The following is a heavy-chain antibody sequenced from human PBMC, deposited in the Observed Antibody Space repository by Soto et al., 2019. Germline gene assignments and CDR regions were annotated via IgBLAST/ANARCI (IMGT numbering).Heavy chain of an antibody. Sequence: EVQLLESGGGLVQPGGSLRLSCAASGFTFSSNAMSWVRQAPGKGLEWVSGISSSGGSTYYADSVKGRFTISRDNSKHMLYLQMNNLRADDTAVYYWAKAQGGSYFDYWGQGTLVTVSS. D-gene: IGHD2-15*01. CDR1: GFTFSSNA. CDR2: ISSSGGST. V-gene: IGHV3-23*01. CDR3: AKAQGGSYFDY. J-gene: IGHJ4*02.